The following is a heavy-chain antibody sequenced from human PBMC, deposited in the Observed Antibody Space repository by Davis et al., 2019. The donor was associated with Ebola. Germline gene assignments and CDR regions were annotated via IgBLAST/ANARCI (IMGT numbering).Heavy chain of an antibody. CDR1: GGSISGYY. Sequence: SETLSLTCTVSGGSISGYYWSWVRQPPGKGLEWIGYIYYSGSTNYNPSLKSRVTISVDTSKNQFSLKLSSVTAADTAVYYCARGFSSSWSYYYYYGMDVWGKGTTVTVSS. CDR3: ARGFSSSWSYYYYYGMDV. CDR2: IYYSGST. D-gene: IGHD6-13*01. J-gene: IGHJ6*04. V-gene: IGHV4-59*01.